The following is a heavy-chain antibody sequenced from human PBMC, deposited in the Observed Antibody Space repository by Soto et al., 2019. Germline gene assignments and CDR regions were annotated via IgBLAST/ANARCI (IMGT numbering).Heavy chain of an antibody. Sequence: PGGSLRLSCAASGFTFSSYGMHWVRQAPGKGLEWVAVISYDGSNKYYADSVKGRFTISRDNSKNTLYLQMNSLRAEDTAVYYCAKDLLSSSASITIFGVVIPPLRFDPWGQGTLVTV. CDR2: ISYDGSNK. CDR3: AKDLLSSSASITIFGVVIPPLRFDP. J-gene: IGHJ5*02. CDR1: GFTFSSYG. V-gene: IGHV3-30*18. D-gene: IGHD3-3*01.